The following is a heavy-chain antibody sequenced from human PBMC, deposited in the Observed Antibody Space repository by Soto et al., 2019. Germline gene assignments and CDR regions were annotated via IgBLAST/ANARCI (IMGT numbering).Heavy chain of an antibody. V-gene: IGHV3-21*01. CDR3: VRDGLDYFYTEGLYCDN. CDR2: ISSSALYI. Sequence: EVQLVESGGGPVRPGGSLKLSCAASGFNFITYSLSWVRQAPGKGLEWVASISSSALYIDYEDSVKGRFTISRDNANNSLYVQMNSLRAEDTATYYCVRDGLDYFYTEGLYCDNWGEGTLVIVSS. CDR1: GFNFITYS. J-gene: IGHJ4*02. D-gene: IGHD3-16*01.